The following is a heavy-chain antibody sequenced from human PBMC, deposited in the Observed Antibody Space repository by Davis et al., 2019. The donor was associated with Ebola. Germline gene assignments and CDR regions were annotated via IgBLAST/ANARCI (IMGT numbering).Heavy chain of an antibody. J-gene: IGHJ5*02. V-gene: IGHV1-2*02. CDR2: INPNSGGT. CDR1: GYTFTGYY. Sequence: ASVKVSCKASGYTFTGYYMHWVRQAPGQGLEWMGWINPNSGGTNYAQKFQGRVTMTRDTSISTAYMELSRLRSDDTAVYYCARGREVYCSGGSCYEELNWFDPWGQGTLVTVSS. D-gene: IGHD2-15*01. CDR3: ARGREVYCSGGSCYEELNWFDP.